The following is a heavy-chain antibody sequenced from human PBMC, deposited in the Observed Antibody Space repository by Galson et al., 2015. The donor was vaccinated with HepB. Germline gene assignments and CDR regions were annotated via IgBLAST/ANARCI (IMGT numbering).Heavy chain of an antibody. J-gene: IGHJ4*02. D-gene: IGHD3-3*01. CDR1: GFNDSSTY. Sequence: SLRHYCAASGFNDSSTYMSWAPQAPGKGLEWVSVIYSGGSTYYADSVKGRFTISRDNSKNTLYLQMNSLRAEDTAVYYCARDGTNYDFWSGYYVWGQGTLVTVSS. V-gene: IGHV3-66*01. CDR2: IYSGGST. CDR3: ARDGTNYDFWSGYYV.